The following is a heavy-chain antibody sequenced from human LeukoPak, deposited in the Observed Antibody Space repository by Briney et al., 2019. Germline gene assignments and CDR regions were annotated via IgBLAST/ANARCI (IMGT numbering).Heavy chain of an antibody. Sequence: GGSLRLSCAASGFTFSSYGMHWVRQAPGKGLEWVAVILSDGSKEFYTDSVKGRFTISRDNAKNTVYLQMNSLRDEDTAVYFCARFLMVTAGDYWGQGTPVTVSS. CDR2: ILSDGSKE. J-gene: IGHJ4*02. D-gene: IGHD2-21*02. CDR1: GFTFSSYG. V-gene: IGHV3-33*03. CDR3: ARFLMVTAGDY.